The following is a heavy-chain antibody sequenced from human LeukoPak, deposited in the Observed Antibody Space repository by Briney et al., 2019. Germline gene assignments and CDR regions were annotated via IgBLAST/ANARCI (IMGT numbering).Heavy chain of an antibody. CDR3: AKGNYVGYYYYMDV. CDR2: ISGSGGST. Sequence: PGGSLRLSCAASGFTFSSYAMSWVRQAPGKGLEWVSAISGSGGSTYYADSVKGRFTISRDNSKNTLYLQMNSLRAEDTAVYYCAKGNYVGYYYYMDVWGKGTTVTVSS. CDR1: GFTFSSYA. J-gene: IGHJ6*03. D-gene: IGHD4-11*01. V-gene: IGHV3-23*01.